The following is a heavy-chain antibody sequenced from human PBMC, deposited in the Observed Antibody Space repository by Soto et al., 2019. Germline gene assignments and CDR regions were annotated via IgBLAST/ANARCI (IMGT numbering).Heavy chain of an antibody. CDR1: GFTFSNAW. V-gene: IGHV3-15*01. Sequence: PGGSLRLSCAASGFTFSNAWMSWVRQAPGKGLEWVGRIKSKTDGGTTDYAAPVKGRFTISRDDSKDTLYLQMNSLKTEDTAVYYCARGHQEPGIAVAGYNWFDPWRQATLVTVSS. CDR3: ARGHQEPGIAVAGYNWFDP. D-gene: IGHD6-19*01. J-gene: IGHJ5*02. CDR2: IKSKTDGGTT.